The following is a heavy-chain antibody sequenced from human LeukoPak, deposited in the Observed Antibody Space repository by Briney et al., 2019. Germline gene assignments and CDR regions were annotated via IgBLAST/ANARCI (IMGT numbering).Heavy chain of an antibody. CDR3: ARGRLGWLITFGGARHWFDP. CDR1: GGSLRRYY. Sequence: SETLSLTCAVYGGSLRRYYWRWIRQPPAKGVEWIGEINHSGSTNYNPPLMSRVTISVDTSKNQFSLKLSSVTAADTAVDYCARGRLGWLITFGGARHWFDPWGQGTLVAVSS. CDR2: INHSGST. J-gene: IGHJ5*02. D-gene: IGHD3-16*01. V-gene: IGHV4-34*01.